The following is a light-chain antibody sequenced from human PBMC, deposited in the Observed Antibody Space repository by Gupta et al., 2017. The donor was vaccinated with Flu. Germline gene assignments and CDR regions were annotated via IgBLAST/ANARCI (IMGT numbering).Light chain of an antibody. Sequence: QSALTQPASVSGSPGQSITISCIGASSDIGTYKYVSWYQQHPGKAPELMIFEVNNRPSGVSTRFSGSKSANTASLTISGLQAEDEAVYFCSSYSNTNTLVVFGGGTKLTVL. CDR3: SSYSNTNTLVV. J-gene: IGLJ2*01. V-gene: IGLV2-14*01. CDR2: EVN. CDR1: SSDIGTYKY.